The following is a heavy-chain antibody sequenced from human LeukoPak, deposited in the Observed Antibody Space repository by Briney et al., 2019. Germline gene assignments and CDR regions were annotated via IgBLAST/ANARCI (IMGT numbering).Heavy chain of an antibody. V-gene: IGHV4-34*01. Sequence: PSETLSLTCDVYGGSFSGYYWNWIRQPPGKGLEWIGEINHRGSTNDNPSLKSRVIISVDASRYQFSLKLSSVTAADTAVYYCARGPWELDYWGQGTLVTVSS. D-gene: IGHD1-1*01. CDR2: INHRGST. CDR3: ARGPWELDY. J-gene: IGHJ4*02. CDR1: GGSFSGYY.